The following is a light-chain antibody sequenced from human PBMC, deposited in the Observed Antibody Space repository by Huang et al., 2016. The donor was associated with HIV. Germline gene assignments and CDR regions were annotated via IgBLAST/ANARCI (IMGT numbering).Light chain of an antibody. CDR2: TAS. CDR3: QQYNNVPIT. V-gene: IGKV1-33*01. Sequence: DIQMTQSPSSLSAFVGDRVTITCQATQDITKYLNCYQQKPGKAPKLLIHTASDLETGVPLRFRGSGSGTNFTFTITGLRSEDIGTYYCQQYNNVPITFGQGTRLEIK. CDR1: QDITKY. J-gene: IGKJ5*01.